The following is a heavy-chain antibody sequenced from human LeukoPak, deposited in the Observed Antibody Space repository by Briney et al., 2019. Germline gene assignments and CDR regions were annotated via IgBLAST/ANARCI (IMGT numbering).Heavy chain of an antibody. Sequence: TGGSLRLSCAASGFTFSSYSMNWVRQAPGKGLEWASYISSSSSTIYYADSVKGRFTISRDNAKNSLYLQMNSLRAEDTAVYYCARDRDVLRYFDWLQPFGYWGQGTLVTVSS. V-gene: IGHV3-48*01. CDR3: ARDRDVLRYFDWLQPFGY. J-gene: IGHJ4*02. D-gene: IGHD3-9*01. CDR2: ISSSSSTI. CDR1: GFTFSSYS.